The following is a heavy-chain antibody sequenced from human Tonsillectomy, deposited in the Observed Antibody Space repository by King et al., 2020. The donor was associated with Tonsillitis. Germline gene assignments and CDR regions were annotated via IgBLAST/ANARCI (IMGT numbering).Heavy chain of an antibody. CDR1: GGTFSSYA. Sequence: VQLVQSGAEVKKPGSSVKVSCKASGGTFSSYAISWVRQAPGQGLEWMGGIIPIFGTANYAQKFQGRVTITADESTSTAYMELSSLRSEDTAVYYCARVLIGWGGVIAKGPSVDYWGQGTLVTVAS. J-gene: IGHJ4*02. D-gene: IGHD3-16*02. CDR3: ARVLIGWGGVIAKGPSVDY. V-gene: IGHV1-69*01. CDR2: IIPIFGTA.